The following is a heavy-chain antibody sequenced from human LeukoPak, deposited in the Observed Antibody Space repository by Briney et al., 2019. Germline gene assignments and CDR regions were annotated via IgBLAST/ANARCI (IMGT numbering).Heavy chain of an antibody. D-gene: IGHD6-13*01. CDR1: GYTFSTYG. CDR3: ARSGYSSSRRNNRNWFDP. V-gene: IGHV1-18*01. CDR2: ISGYNGNT. Sequence: GASVKVSCKASGYTFSTYGFSWVRQAPGQGLEWMGWISGYNGNTNYAQKFQGRVTMTTDTSTSTAYMELRSLRSDDTAVYYCARSGYSSSRRNNRNWFDPWGQGTLVTVSS. J-gene: IGHJ5*02.